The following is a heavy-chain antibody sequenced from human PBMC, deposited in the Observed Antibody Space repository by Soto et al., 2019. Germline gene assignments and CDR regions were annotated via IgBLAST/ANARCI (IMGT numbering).Heavy chain of an antibody. V-gene: IGHV4-34*01. D-gene: IGHD6-19*01. CDR1: GFTFSEYA. CDR3: ARGQAYSSGWYFGAKYYYGMDV. Sequence: GSLRLSCAASGFTFSEYAMSWIRQPPGKGLEWIGEINHSGSTNYNPSLKSRVTISVDTSKNQFSLKLSSVTAADTAVYYCARGQAYSSGWYFGAKYYYGMDVWGQGTTVTVSS. CDR2: INHSGST. J-gene: IGHJ6*02.